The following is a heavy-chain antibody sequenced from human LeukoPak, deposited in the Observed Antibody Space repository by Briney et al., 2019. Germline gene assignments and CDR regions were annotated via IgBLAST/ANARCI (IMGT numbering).Heavy chain of an antibody. CDR3: ARGLRYFDWLTPVDYYYYYGMDV. D-gene: IGHD3-9*01. V-gene: IGHV4-34*01. Sequence: SETLSLTCAVYGGSFSGYYWSWIRQPPGKGLEWIGEINHSGSTNYNPSLKSRVTISVDTSKNQFSLKLSSVTAADTAVYYCARGLRYFDWLTPVDYYYYYGMDVWGQGTTVTVSS. J-gene: IGHJ6*02. CDR2: INHSGST. CDR1: GGSFSGYY.